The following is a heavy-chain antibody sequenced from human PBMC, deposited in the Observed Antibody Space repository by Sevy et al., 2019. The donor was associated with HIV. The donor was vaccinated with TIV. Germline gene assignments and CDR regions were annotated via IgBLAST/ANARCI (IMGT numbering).Heavy chain of an antibody. CDR2: LSSGSSYI. V-gene: IGHV3-21*01. J-gene: IGHJ4*02. CDR3: ARALDYYDTGGLYY. CDR1: GFTFSNYD. D-gene: IGHD3-22*01. Sequence: GGSLRLSCAASGFTFSNYDMNWVRRAPVKGLEWVSYLSSGSSYIDYADSLKGRVTISRDNANNSLFLQLNSLRAEDTAVYYCARALDYYDTGGLYYWGQGALVTVSS.